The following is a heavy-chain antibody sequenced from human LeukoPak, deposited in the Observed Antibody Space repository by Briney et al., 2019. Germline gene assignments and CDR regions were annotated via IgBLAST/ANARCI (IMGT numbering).Heavy chain of an antibody. CDR1: GGSISSYY. Sequence: PETLSLTCTVSGGSISSYYWSWIRQPPGKGLEWIGYIYYSGSTNYNPSLKSRVTISVDTSKNQFSLKLSSVTAADTAVYYCAREYCSSTSCYTYAFDIWGQGTMVTVSS. CDR2: IYYSGST. D-gene: IGHD2-2*02. CDR3: AREYCSSTSCYTYAFDI. V-gene: IGHV4-59*01. J-gene: IGHJ3*02.